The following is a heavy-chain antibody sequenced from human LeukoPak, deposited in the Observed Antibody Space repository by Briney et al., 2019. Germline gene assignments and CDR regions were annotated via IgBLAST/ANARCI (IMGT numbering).Heavy chain of an antibody. J-gene: IGHJ6*02. CDR2: ISAYSGDT. Sequence: ASVKVSRKASAYTFTNYDISWVRQAPGQGLEWMGWISAYSGDTNYAQKVQGRVTMTTDTSTSTAYMELRSLRSDDTAVYYCARDGIAARTSGMDVWGQGTTVTVSS. CDR3: ARDGIAARTSGMDV. V-gene: IGHV1-18*01. CDR1: AYTFTNYD. D-gene: IGHD6-6*01.